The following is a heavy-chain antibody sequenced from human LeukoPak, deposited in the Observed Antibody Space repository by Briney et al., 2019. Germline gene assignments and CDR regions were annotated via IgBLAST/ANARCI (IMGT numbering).Heavy chain of an antibody. D-gene: IGHD1-1*01. CDR2: ISGSGGST. V-gene: IGHV3-23*01. CDR3: ARADVIKVTTIDY. J-gene: IGHJ4*02. Sequence: GGSLRLSCAASGFTFSSYAMSWVRQAPGKGLEWVSGISGSGGSTYYADSVKGRFTISRDNAKNSLYLQMNSLRAEDTAVYYCARADVIKVTTIDYWGQGTLVTVSS. CDR1: GFTFSSYA.